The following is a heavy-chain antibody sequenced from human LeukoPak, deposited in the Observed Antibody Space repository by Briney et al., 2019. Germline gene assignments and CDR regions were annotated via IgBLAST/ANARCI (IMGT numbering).Heavy chain of an antibody. D-gene: IGHD3-22*01. CDR1: GGSISSYY. Sequence: SETLSLTRTVSGGSISSYYWSWIRQPPGKGLEWIGYIYYSGSTNYNPSLKSRVTISVDTSKNQFSLKLSPVTAADTAVYYCARVCYDSSCDYWGQGTLVTVSS. J-gene: IGHJ4*02. V-gene: IGHV4-59*01. CDR3: ARVCYDSSCDY. CDR2: IYYSGST.